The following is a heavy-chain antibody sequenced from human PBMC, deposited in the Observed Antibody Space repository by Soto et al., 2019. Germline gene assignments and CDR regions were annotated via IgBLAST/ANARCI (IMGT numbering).Heavy chain of an antibody. V-gene: IGHV3-23*01. CDR1: GFSFGSYA. CDR2: ISGSDGKT. D-gene: IGHD3-3*01. J-gene: IGHJ4*02. Sequence: PGGSLRLSCAASGFSFGSYALSWVRHAPGKGLEWVSTISGSDGKTFYADSVKGRFSISRDTSQSTLYLQMNSLRADDTAMYYCARWSYLDYWGQGTRVTGSS. CDR3: ARWSYLDY.